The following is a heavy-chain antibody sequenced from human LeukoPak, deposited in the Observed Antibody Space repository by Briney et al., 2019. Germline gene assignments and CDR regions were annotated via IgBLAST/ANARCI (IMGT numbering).Heavy chain of an antibody. Sequence: GASVTVSCKSSGGTFSTYGFTWVRQAPGQGLEWMGWIFPKFGTSNYAQRFQGRVTITADESTNTAYMEMRSLRSDDTAVYYCARGSSGSHTFDFWGQGSLVTVSS. J-gene: IGHJ4*02. CDR3: ARGSSGSHTFDF. CDR1: GGTFSTYG. D-gene: IGHD1-26*01. CDR2: IFPKFGTS. V-gene: IGHV1-69*13.